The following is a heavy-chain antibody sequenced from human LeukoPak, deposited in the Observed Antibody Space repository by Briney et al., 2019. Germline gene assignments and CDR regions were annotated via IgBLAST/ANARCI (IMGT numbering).Heavy chain of an antibody. CDR2: IIPIFGIA. Sequence: SVKVSCKASGGTFSSYAISWVRQAPGQGLEWMGRIIPIFGIANYAQKFQGRVTITADKSTSTAYMELSSLRSEDTAVYYCAGPYSSPSGYYYYGMDVWGQGTTVTVSS. J-gene: IGHJ6*02. CDR1: GGTFSSYA. CDR3: AGPYSSPSGYYYYGMDV. V-gene: IGHV1-69*04. D-gene: IGHD6-6*01.